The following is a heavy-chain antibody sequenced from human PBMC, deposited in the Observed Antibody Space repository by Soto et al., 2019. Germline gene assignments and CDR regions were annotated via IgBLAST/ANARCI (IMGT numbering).Heavy chain of an antibody. CDR1: GGSFSGYY. D-gene: IGHD2-15*01. Sequence: SETLSLTCAVYGGSFSGYYWSWIRQPPGKGLEWIGEINHSGSTNYNPSLKSRVTISVDTSKNQFSLKLSSVTAADTAVYYCARRGARGPVGGYYFDYWGQGTLVTVSS. CDR2: INHSGST. CDR3: ARRGARGPVGGYYFDY. V-gene: IGHV4-34*01. J-gene: IGHJ4*02.